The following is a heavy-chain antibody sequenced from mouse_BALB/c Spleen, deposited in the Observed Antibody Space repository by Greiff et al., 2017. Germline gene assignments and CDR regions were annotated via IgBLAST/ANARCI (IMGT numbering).Heavy chain of an antibody. V-gene: IGHV5-12-1*01. J-gene: IGHJ3*01. D-gene: IGHD1-2*01. CDR2: ISSGGGST. CDR1: GFAFSSYD. Sequence: EVQGVESGGGLVKPGGSLKLSCAASGFAFSSYDMSWVRQTPEKRLEWVAYISSGGGSTYYPDTVKGRFTISRDNAKNTLYLQMSSLKSEDTAMYYCARHAYGPWFAYWGQGTLVTVSA. CDR3: ARHAYGPWFAY.